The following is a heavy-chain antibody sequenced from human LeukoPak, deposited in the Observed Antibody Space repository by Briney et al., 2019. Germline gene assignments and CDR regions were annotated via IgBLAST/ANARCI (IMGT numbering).Heavy chain of an antibody. D-gene: IGHD2-2*01. V-gene: IGHV1-18*01. CDR2: ISAYNGNT. J-gene: IGHJ4*02. CDR1: GYTFTNYD. Sequence: ASVKVPCKASGYTFTNYDINWVRQAPGQGLEWMGWISAYNGNTKYAQKFQGRVIMTTDTSTSTAYMELRSLRSDDTAVYYCARFTPRLTREKFDYWGLGTLVTVSS. CDR3: ARFTPRLTREKFDY.